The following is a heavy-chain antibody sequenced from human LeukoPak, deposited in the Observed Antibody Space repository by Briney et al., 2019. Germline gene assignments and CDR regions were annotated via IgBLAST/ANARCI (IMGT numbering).Heavy chain of an antibody. CDR1: GGSINSGPYY. CDR2: IHYSGST. V-gene: IGHV4-31*03. Sequence: SETLSLTCTVSGGSINSGPYYWSWIRQHPGKGLEWIGYIHYSGSTYYNPSLKSRIIISVDTSKNQFSLELSSVTAADTAMYYCARYCSSTKCPFDYWGQGTLVTVSS. CDR3: ARYCSSTKCPFDY. D-gene: IGHD2-2*01. J-gene: IGHJ4*02.